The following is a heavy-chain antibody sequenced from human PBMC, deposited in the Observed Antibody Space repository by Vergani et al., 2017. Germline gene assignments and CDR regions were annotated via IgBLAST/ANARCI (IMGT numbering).Heavy chain of an antibody. CDR3: ARGEDDVRYFDWLPDTESWFDP. CDR1: GYTFTSYD. Sequence: QVQLVQSGAEVKKPGASVTVSCKASGYTFTSYDINWVRQATGQGLEWMGWMNPNSGNTGYAQKFQGRVTMTRNTSISTAYMELSSLRYEDTAVYYCARGEDDVRYFDWLPDTESWFDPWGQGTLVTVSS. J-gene: IGHJ5*02. D-gene: IGHD3-9*01. CDR2: MNPNSGNT. V-gene: IGHV1-8*01.